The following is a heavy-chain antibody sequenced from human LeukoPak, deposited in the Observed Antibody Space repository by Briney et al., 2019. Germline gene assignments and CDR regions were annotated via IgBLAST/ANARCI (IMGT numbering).Heavy chain of an antibody. V-gene: IGHV3-23*01. CDR2: ISGSGGST. D-gene: IGHD6-6*01. Sequence: TGGSLRLSCAASGFTFSSYAMSWVRQAPGKGLEWVSAISGSGGSTYYADSVKGRFTISRDDSKNTLYLQMNSLRAEDTAVYYCAKSGSIAARRWVDYWGQGTLVTVSS. J-gene: IGHJ4*02. CDR1: GFTFSSYA. CDR3: AKSGSIAARRWVDY.